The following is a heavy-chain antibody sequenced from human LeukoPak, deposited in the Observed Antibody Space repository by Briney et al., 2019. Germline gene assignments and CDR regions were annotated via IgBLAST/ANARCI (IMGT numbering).Heavy chain of an antibody. D-gene: IGHD5-18*01. J-gene: IGHJ4*02. CDR2: INHSGST. CDR3: ARRPGLTAFDY. Sequence: SETLSLTCAVSGGSISSSNWWSWIRQPPGKGLEWIGEINHSGSTNYNPSLKSRVTISVDTSKNQFSLKLSSVTAADTAVYYCARRPGLTAFDYWGQGTLVTVSS. CDR1: GGSISSSNW. V-gene: IGHV4-4*02.